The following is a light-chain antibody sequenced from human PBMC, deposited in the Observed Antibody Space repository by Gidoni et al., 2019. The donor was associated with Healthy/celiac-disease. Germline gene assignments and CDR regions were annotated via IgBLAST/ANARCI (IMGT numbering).Light chain of an antibody. CDR1: QSVSSSY. CDR3: QQYGSSRLT. V-gene: IGKV3-20*01. J-gene: IGKJ4*01. Sequence: EIVLTQSPGTLSLSPGERATLSCRASQSVSSSYLAWYQQKPGQAPSLLIYGASSRATGIPDRFSGSGSGTDFTLTISRLEPEDFAVYYCQQYGSSRLTFGGXTKVEIK. CDR2: GAS.